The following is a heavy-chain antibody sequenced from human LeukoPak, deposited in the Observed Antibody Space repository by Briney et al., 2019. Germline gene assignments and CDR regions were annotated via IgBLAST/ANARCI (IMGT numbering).Heavy chain of an antibody. CDR2: VYSSGTT. Sequence: SETLSLTCAVSGDSISNPNWWSWVRQPPGKGLEWLGEVYSSGTTNYNPSLGSRVTISVDKSKNQFSLRLSSVTAADTAVYYCARGDRYSSGWYDYWGQGTLVTVSS. V-gene: IGHV4-4*02. CDR3: ARGDRYSSGWYDY. CDR1: GDSISNPNW. D-gene: IGHD6-19*01. J-gene: IGHJ4*02.